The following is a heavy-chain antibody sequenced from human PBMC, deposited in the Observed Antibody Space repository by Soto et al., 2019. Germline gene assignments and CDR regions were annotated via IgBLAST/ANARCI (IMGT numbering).Heavy chain of an antibody. CDR3: GSDRTIQLLYGMDV. V-gene: IGHV1-46*01. D-gene: IGHD4-4*01. J-gene: IGHJ6*02. CDR2: INPSGGRT. Sequence: QVQLVQSGAEVKKPGASVKVSCKASGYTFISHYLHWVRQAPGQGLEWMGVINPSGGRTRYAQKFQGRVTMTRDTSTSTFYMELSSLRSAEDTAVYYCGSDRTIQLLYGMDVWGQGTTVTVSS. CDR1: GYTFISHY.